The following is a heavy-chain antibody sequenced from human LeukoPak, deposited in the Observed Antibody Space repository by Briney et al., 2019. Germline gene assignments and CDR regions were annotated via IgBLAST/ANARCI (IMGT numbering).Heavy chain of an antibody. D-gene: IGHD1-26*01. CDR2: ISGSGSNT. Sequence: GGSLRLSCAASGFTFSTYAMSWVRQAPGKGLEWVSDISGSGSNTYYADSVKGRFTISRDNSKNTLYLQMNSLRVEDTAVYYCAKKYSTGLDPWGQGTLVTVSS. J-gene: IGHJ5*02. CDR3: AKKYSTGLDP. CDR1: GFTFSTYA. V-gene: IGHV3-23*01.